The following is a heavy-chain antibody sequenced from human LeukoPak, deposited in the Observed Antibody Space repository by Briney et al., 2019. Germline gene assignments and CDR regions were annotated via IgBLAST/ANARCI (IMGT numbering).Heavy chain of an antibody. CDR1: GFTLSSYE. CDR3: ARSTSGSYFFDY. Sequence: GGSLRLSCMVSGFTLSSYEMSWIRQAPGKGLEWVSSIEYGESTTHYADSVKGRFTISRDNAKNSLYLQMNSLTAEDTAVYYCARSTSGSYFFDYWGQGTLVTVSS. D-gene: IGHD1-26*01. CDR2: IEYGESTT. V-gene: IGHV3-21*01. J-gene: IGHJ4*02.